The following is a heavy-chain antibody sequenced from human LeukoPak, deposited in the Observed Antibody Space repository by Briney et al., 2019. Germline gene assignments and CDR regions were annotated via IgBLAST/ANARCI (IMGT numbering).Heavy chain of an antibody. Sequence: SETLSLTCAVSGGSISSSNWWSWVRQPPGKGLEWIGEIYHSGSTNYNPSLKSRVTISVDKSKNQFSLKLSSVTAADTAVYHCARDPLHPVVVVAATSQSQTSGDYWGQGTLVTVSS. CDR1: GGSISSSNW. CDR2: IYHSGST. D-gene: IGHD2-15*01. J-gene: IGHJ4*02. V-gene: IGHV4-4*02. CDR3: ARDPLHPVVVVAATSQSQTSGDY.